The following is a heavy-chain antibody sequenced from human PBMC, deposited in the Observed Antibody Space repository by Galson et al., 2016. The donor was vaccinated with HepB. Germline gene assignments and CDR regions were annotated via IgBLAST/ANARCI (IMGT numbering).Heavy chain of an antibody. Sequence: SETLSLTCAVSVDSISSTYWWTWVRQPPRKGLEWIGEIHHGGTTHYNPSLKSRVTISVDKSKNQFPLMLTSVTDADTAVYYCARNGVGLRPGYQFDPWGQGTLVTVSS. CDR3: ARNGVGLRPGYQFDP. J-gene: IGHJ5*02. CDR2: IHHGGTT. D-gene: IGHD2-8*01. V-gene: IGHV4-4*02. CDR1: VDSISSTYW.